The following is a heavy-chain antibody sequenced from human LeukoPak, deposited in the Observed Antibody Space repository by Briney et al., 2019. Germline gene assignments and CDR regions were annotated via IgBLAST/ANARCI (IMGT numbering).Heavy chain of an antibody. CDR3: AREGFDV. V-gene: IGHV1-8*03. CDR1: GGTFSSYA. Sequence: ASVKVSCKASGGTFSSYAISWVRQAPGQGLEWMAYMNPNSGKTGYAQTFQGRVTITWNTSINTAYMELSSLRSDDTALYYCAREGFDVWGQGTVVTVSS. J-gene: IGHJ3*01. CDR2: MNPNSGKT.